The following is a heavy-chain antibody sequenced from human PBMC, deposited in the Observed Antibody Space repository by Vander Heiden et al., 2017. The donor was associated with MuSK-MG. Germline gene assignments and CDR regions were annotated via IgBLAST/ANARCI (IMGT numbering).Heavy chain of an antibody. J-gene: IGHJ6*02. D-gene: IGHD5-12*01. V-gene: IGHV4-34*01. CDR1: GGSFSGYY. Sequence: QVQLQQWGAGLLKPSETLSLTCAVYGGSFSGYYWSWIRQPPGKGLEWIGEINHSGSTNYNPSLKSRVTISVDTSKNQFSLKLSSVTAADTAVYYCARGQGGGYGTRNYYGMDVWGQGTTVTVSS. CDR2: INHSGST. CDR3: ARGQGGGYGTRNYYGMDV.